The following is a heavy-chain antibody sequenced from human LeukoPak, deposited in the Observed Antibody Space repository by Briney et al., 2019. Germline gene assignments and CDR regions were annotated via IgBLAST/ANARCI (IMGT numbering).Heavy chain of an antibody. CDR1: GITLSNYG. CDR2: LSGSGGGT. J-gene: IGHJ6*03. CDR3: ARDPGGSSSWESDYYMDV. V-gene: IGHV3-23*01. Sequence: TGGSLRLSCAVSGITLSNYGMSWVRQAPGKGLEWVAGLSGSGGGTNYADSVKARFTISRDNAKNTLYLQMNSLRAEDTAVDYCARDPGGSSSWESDYYMDVWGKGTTVTVSS. D-gene: IGHD6-13*01.